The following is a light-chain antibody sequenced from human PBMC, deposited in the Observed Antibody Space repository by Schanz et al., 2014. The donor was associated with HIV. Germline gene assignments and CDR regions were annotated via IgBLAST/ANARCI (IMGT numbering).Light chain of an antibody. V-gene: IGKV3-20*01. CDR3: HHYGGS. CDR1: QSVSSSY. CDR2: GAS. J-gene: IGKJ3*01. Sequence: EIVLTQSPGTLSLSPGERATLSCRASQSVSSSYLAWYQQKPGQAPRLLIYGASSRATGIPDRFSGSGSGTDITLTISSLEPEDFAVYYCHHYGGSFGPGTTVDYK.